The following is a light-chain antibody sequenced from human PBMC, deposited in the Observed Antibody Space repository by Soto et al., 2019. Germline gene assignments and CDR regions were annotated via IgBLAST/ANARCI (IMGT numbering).Light chain of an antibody. V-gene: IGLV2-14*01. J-gene: IGLJ1*01. CDR1: SSDVGGYNY. CDR2: DVS. CDR3: SSYTSSSTQV. Sequence: QSALTQPASVSGSPGQSSTISCTGTSSDVGGYNYVSWYQQHPGKAPKLMIYDVSNRPSGASNRFSGSKSGNTASLTISGLQAEDEADYYCSSYTSSSTQVFGTGTKVTVL.